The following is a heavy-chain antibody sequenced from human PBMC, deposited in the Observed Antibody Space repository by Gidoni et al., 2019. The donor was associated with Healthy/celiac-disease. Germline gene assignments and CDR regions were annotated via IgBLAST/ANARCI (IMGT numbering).Heavy chain of an antibody. CDR2: ISSSSSYI. V-gene: IGHV3-21*01. CDR3: ARDIGGQANAFDI. Sequence: EVQLVEAGGGLGKHGGSLRLAGAASGFTVSSYSMNWVRQAPGKGLEWVSSISSSSSYIYYADSVKCRFTISRDNATNSLYLQMNSLRAEDTAVYYCARDIGGQANAFDIWGQGTMVTVSS. D-gene: IGHD3-16*01. CDR1: GFTVSSYS. J-gene: IGHJ3*02.